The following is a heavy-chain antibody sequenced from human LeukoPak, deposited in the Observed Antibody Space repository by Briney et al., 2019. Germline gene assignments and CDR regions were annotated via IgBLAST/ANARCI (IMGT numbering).Heavy chain of an antibody. J-gene: IGHJ3*02. D-gene: IGHD1-1*01. CDR3: ARGSRTWNPDAFDI. V-gene: IGHV4-34*01. CDR2: INHSGST. Sequence: SETLSLTCAVSGGSFSGYYWSWIRQPPGKGLEWIGEINHSGSTNYNPSLKSRVTISVDKSKNQFSLKLSAVTAADTAVYYCARGSRTWNPDAFDIWGQGTMVTVSS. CDR1: GGSFSGYY.